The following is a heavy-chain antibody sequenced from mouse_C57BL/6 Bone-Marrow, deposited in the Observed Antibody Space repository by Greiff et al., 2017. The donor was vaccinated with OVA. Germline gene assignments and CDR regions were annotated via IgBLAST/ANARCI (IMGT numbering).Heavy chain of an antibody. CDR2: IYPRSGNT. CDR1: GYTFTSYG. J-gene: IGHJ3*01. Sequence: QVQLKESGAELARPGASVKLSCKASGYTFTSYGISWVKQRTGQGLEWIGEIYPRSGNTYYNEKFKGKATLTADKSSSTAYMELRSLTSEDSAVYLCARSAYYSNAYWGQGTLVTVSA. D-gene: IGHD2-5*01. CDR3: ARSAYYSNAY. V-gene: IGHV1-81*01.